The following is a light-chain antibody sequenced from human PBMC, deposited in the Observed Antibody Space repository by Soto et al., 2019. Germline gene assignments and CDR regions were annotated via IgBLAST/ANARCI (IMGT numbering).Light chain of an antibody. CDR3: QSYDSRLSGYV. J-gene: IGLJ1*01. CDR1: SSNIGAGYD. V-gene: IGLV1-40*01. CDR2: GNS. Sequence: QSVLTQPPSVSGAPGQRGTISFTGSSSNIGAGYDVNWYQQLPGAAPKFLIYGNSNRPSGVPDRFSGSKSGTSASLAITGLQAEDEADYYCQSYDSRLSGYVFGTGTKVTVL.